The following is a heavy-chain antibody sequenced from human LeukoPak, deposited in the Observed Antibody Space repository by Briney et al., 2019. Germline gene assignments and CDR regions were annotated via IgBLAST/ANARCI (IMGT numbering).Heavy chain of an antibody. CDR1: GYTFTSYG. CDR2: ISAYNGNT. Sequence: ASVKVSCKASGYTFTSYGISWVRQAPGQGLEWMGWISAYNGNTNYAQKLQGRVTMTTDTSTSTAYVELRSLRSDDTAVYHCARVDGDYGGWFDPWGQGTLVTVSS. J-gene: IGHJ5*02. D-gene: IGHD4-17*01. V-gene: IGHV1-18*01. CDR3: ARVDGDYGGWFDP.